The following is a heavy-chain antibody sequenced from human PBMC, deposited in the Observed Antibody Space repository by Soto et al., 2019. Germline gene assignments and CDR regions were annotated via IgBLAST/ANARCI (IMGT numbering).Heavy chain of an antibody. Sequence: SETLSLTCTVSGGSVSSYYWSWIRQPPGKGLEWIGYIYYSGSTNYNPSLKSRVTISVDTSKNQFSLKLSSVTAADTAVYYCARDLVVPAANYYYGMDVWGQGTTVTVSS. CDR1: GGSVSSYY. D-gene: IGHD2-2*01. CDR2: IYYSGST. J-gene: IGHJ6*02. CDR3: ARDLVVPAANYYYGMDV. V-gene: IGHV4-59*02.